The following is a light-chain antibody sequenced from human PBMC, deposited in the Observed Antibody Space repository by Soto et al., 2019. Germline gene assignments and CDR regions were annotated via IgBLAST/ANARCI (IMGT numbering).Light chain of an antibody. V-gene: IGKV4-1*01. CDR2: WAS. CDR3: QQYYSTPPT. J-gene: IGKJ1*01. Sequence: DIVLTQSPDSLAVSLGERATIKCKSRQSVLYSSNNKNYLAWYQQKPGQPPKLLIYWASTRESGVPDRFSGSGSGTDFTLTISSLQSEDVAVYFCQQYYSTPPTFGRGTTLEIK. CDR1: QSVLYSSNNKNY.